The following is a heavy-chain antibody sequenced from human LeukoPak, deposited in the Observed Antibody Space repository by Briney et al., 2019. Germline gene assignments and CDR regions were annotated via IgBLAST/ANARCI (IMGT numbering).Heavy chain of an antibody. Sequence: PGGSLRLSCAASEFTFSSYAMSWVRQAPGKGLEWVSAISGSGGSTDYVDSVKGRFTISRDNSKNTLYLQMNSLRADDTAVYYCAKQMSTVTFTPFDYWGQGTLVTVSS. V-gene: IGHV3-23*01. CDR1: EFTFSSYA. D-gene: IGHD3-16*01. J-gene: IGHJ4*02. CDR3: AKQMSTVTFTPFDY. CDR2: ISGSGGST.